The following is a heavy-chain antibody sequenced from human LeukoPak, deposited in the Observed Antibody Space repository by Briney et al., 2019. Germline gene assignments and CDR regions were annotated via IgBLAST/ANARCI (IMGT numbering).Heavy chain of an antibody. CDR2: MNPNSGNT. CDR1: GGTFSSYA. V-gene: IGHV1-8*02. Sequence: ASVKVSCKASGGTFSSYAISWVRQATGQGLEWMGWMNPNSGNTGYAQKFQGRVTMTRNTSISTAYMELSSLGSEDTAVYYCARGYVDCGGDCYSHWGQGTLVTVSS. D-gene: IGHD2-21*02. CDR3: ARGYVDCGGDCYSH. J-gene: IGHJ4*02.